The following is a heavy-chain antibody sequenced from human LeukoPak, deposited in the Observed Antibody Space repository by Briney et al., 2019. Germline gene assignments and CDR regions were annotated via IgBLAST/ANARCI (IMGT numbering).Heavy chain of an antibody. J-gene: IGHJ4*02. V-gene: IGHV4-34*01. Sequence: SETLSLTCAVYGGSFSGYYWSWIRQPPGKGLEWIGEINHSGSTNYNPSLKSRVTISVDTSKNQFSLKLSSVTAADTAVYYCASKKLMRSGRSDYWGQGTLVTVSS. CDR1: GGSFSGYY. D-gene: IGHD2-8*01. CDR2: INHSGST. CDR3: ASKKLMRSGRSDY.